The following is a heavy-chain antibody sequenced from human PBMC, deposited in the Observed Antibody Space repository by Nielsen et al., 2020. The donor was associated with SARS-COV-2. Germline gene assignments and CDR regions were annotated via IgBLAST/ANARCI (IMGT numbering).Heavy chain of an antibody. CDR2: IYYSGST. V-gene: IGHV4-31*03. J-gene: IGHJ5*02. CDR1: GGSISSGGCY. D-gene: IGHD6-13*01. CDR3: ARDRSSGWYEGGWFDP. Sequence: SETLSLTCTVSGGSISSGGCYWSWIRQHPGKGLEWIGYIYYSGSTYYNPSLKSRVTISVDTSKNQFSLKLSSVTAADTAVHYCARDRSSGWYEGGWFDPWGQGTLVTVSS.